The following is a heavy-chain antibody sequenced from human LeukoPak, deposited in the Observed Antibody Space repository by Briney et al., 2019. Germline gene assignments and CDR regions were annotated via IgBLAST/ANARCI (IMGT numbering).Heavy chain of an antibody. CDR2: IYHSGST. J-gene: IGHJ4*02. CDR1: GGSTSSGGYS. CDR3: ARVKGSGSYYRYYFDY. V-gene: IGHV4-30-2*01. Sequence: PSETLSLTCAVSGGSTSSGGYSWSWIRQPPGKGLEWIGYIYHSGSTYYNPSLKSRVTISVDRSKNQFSLKLSSVTAADTAVYYCARVKGSGSYYRYYFDYWGQGTLVTVSS. D-gene: IGHD3-10*01.